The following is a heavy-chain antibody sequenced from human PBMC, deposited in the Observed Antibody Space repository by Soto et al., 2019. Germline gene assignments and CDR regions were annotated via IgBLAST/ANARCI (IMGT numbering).Heavy chain of an antibody. D-gene: IGHD4-17*01. V-gene: IGHV1-2*04. CDR3: AREIRGTVNTPSYGMDV. CDR2: INPNSGGT. CDR1: GYTFTGYY. J-gene: IGHJ6*02. Sequence: GASVKVSCKASGYTFTGYYMHWVRQAPGQGLEWMGWINPNSGGTNYAQKFQGWVTMTRDTSISTAYMELSRLRSDDTAVYYCAREIRGTVNTPSYGMDVWGQGTTVTVSS.